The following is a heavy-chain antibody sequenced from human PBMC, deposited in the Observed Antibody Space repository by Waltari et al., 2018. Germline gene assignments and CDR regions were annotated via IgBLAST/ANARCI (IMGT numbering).Heavy chain of an antibody. CDR1: GFKFDDYG. D-gene: IGHD3-22*01. CDR3: AKGDRSGYTELND. CDR2: ISWNSATI. Sequence: EVRLVESGGGLVQPGRSLRLSCVTSGFKFDDYGMHWVRQAPGTGLEWVSGISWNSATIGYADSVKGRFTISRDNGKKSLYLQMNSLRVEDTALYFCAKGDRSGYTELNDWGQGTLVTVSS. J-gene: IGHJ4*02. V-gene: IGHV3-9*01.